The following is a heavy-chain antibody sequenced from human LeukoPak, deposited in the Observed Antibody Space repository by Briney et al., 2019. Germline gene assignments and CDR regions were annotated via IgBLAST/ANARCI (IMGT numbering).Heavy chain of an antibody. V-gene: IGHV1-46*01. D-gene: IGHD1-1*01. CDR1: GNTFTSFH. Sequence: GASVKVSCKASGNTFTSFHIHWVRQAPGQGLEYMGIIKVYGDTTIYAQRFQGRITMTRDTSTSTVYMELSSLNSEDTAVYYCARESPSTLYFDYWGQGTLVTVSS. CDR2: IKVYGDTT. CDR3: ARESPSTLYFDY. J-gene: IGHJ4*02.